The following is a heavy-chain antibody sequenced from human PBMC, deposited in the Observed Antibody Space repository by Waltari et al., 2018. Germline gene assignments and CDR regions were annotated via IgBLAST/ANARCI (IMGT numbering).Heavy chain of an antibody. V-gene: IGHV1-8*01. D-gene: IGHD3-22*01. CDR2: KNPNRGNT. CDR1: GYTFTSYD. CDR3: ARRMNYYPLATYAFDI. Sequence: QVQLVQSGAEVKKPGASVKVSCKASGYTFTSYDINWVRQATGQGLEWMGWKNPNRGNTGYAQKFQGRVTMTRNTSISTAYMELSSLRSEDTAVYYCARRMNYYPLATYAFDIWGQGTMVTVSS. J-gene: IGHJ3*02.